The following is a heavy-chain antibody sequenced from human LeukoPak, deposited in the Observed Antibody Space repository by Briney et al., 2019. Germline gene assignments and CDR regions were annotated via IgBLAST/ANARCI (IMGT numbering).Heavy chain of an antibody. J-gene: IGHJ4*02. Sequence: TGGSLRLSCTASGFTFDDYAMHWVRQAPGKGLEWVSGINWNSGGMAYADSVKGRFTISRDNAKNSLYLQMNSLRPEDTALYYCAKVRAPLSGNSYYFDYWGQGTLVTVSS. CDR2: INWNSGGM. CDR3: AKVRAPLSGNSYYFDY. D-gene: IGHD1-26*01. V-gene: IGHV3-9*01. CDR1: GFTFDDYA.